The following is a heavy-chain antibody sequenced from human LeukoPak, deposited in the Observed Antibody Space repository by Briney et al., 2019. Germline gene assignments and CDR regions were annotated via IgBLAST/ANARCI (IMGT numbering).Heavy chain of an antibody. CDR1: GFTYRSYA. CDR3: ARDHLRNFYGSGSFHNILDY. V-gene: IGHV3-30*04. CDR2: ISSDGGNQ. D-gene: IGHD3-10*01. Sequence: GGSLRLSCAASGFTYRSYALHWVRQAPGKGLEWITLISSDGGNQYYADSVKGRFTISRDNSKNTLYLQMSGLRVEDTAVYYCARDHLRNFYGSGSFHNILDYWGQGTLVTVSS. J-gene: IGHJ4*02.